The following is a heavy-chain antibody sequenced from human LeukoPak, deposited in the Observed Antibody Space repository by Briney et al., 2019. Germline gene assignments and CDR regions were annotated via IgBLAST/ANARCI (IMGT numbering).Heavy chain of an antibody. CDR1: GFTFSHYA. Sequence: GGSLRLSCAASGFTFSHYAMSWVRQAPGKGLEWVSVISGSGGSTYHADSVKGRFTISRDNSKNTLYLQMSSLRAEDTAIYYCAKVAAAGFEAVDFDYWGQGALVTVSS. CDR3: AKVAAAGFEAVDFDY. D-gene: IGHD6-13*01. J-gene: IGHJ4*02. V-gene: IGHV3-23*01. CDR2: ISGSGGST.